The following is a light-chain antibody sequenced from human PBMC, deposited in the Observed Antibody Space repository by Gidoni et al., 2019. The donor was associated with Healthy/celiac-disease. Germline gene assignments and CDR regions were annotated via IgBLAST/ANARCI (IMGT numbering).Light chain of an antibody. CDR3: QQYNSYHGT. V-gene: IGKV1-5*03. CDR1: QSISSL. CDR2: KAS. Sequence: DIQMTQYPSTLSASVGDRVTITCRASQSISSLLAWYQQKPGKAPKLLIYKASSLASGVPSRFSGSGSGTEFTLTISSLQPYDFATYYCQQYNSYHGTFXQXTKVEIK. J-gene: IGKJ1*01.